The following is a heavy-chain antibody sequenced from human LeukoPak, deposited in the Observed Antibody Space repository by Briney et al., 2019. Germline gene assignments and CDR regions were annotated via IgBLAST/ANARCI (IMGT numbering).Heavy chain of an antibody. CDR3: AKWNGGRYHFAS. CDR1: GGSVSGSY. D-gene: IGHD1-26*01. V-gene: IGHV4-59*02. Sequence: SETLSLTCTVSGGSVSGSYWNWLRQPPGEGLDWIGYVSNSGSGSTKYNPSLESRVTMSVETSKNQFSLKLSSVTAADTAVYYCAKWNGGRYHFASWGQGTLVTVSS. CDR2: VSNSGSGST. J-gene: IGHJ4*02.